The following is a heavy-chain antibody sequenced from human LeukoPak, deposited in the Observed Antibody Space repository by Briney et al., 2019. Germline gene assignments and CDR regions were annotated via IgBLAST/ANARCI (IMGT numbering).Heavy chain of an antibody. CDR3: AREAPAGFDY. Sequence: PSETLSLTCTVSGGSISSYYWSWIRQPPGKGLEWIGYIYYSGSTNYNPSLKSRVTISVDTSKSQFSLKLRSVTAADTAVYYCAREAPAGFDYWGQGTLVTVSS. V-gene: IGHV4-59*01. CDR1: GGSISSYY. CDR2: IYYSGST. J-gene: IGHJ4*02.